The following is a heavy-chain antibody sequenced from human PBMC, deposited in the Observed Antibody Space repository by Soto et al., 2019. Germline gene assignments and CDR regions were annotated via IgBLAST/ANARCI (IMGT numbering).Heavy chain of an antibody. Sequence: QVQLQESGPGLVKPSQTLSLTCTVSGGSISSGGYYWSWIRQHPGKGLEWIGYVYYSGSTYYNPSRKSPVTISVDTSKNQFSPRLRSVTAADTAVYYCARESSGYYYGPGYYFDYWGQGTLVTVSS. J-gene: IGHJ4*02. D-gene: IGHD3-22*01. CDR3: ARESSGYYYGPGYYFDY. V-gene: IGHV4-31*01. CDR1: GGSISSGGYY. CDR2: VYYSGST.